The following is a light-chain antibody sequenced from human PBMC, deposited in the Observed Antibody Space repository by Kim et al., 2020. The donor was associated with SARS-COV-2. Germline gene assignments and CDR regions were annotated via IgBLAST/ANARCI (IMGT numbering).Light chain of an antibody. CDR2: AAS. CDR3: QQCGSSPLT. J-gene: IGKJ4*02. CDR1: QRVSGTF. V-gene: IGKV3-20*01. Sequence: SPWERATLSAMPGQRVSGTFFAWYHQNPGQAPRLLVYAASSRATGIPDRFSGSGSGTDFTLTITRLEPEDFAVYYCQQCGSSPLTFGGGTKVDIK.